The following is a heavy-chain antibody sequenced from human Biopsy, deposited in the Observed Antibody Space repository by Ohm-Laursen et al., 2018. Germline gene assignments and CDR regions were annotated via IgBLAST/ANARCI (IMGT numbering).Heavy chain of an antibody. Sequence: TLSLTCPVSGYSIKSGYYWGWIRQPPGKGLEWIGNIYHSGSTYYNPSLKSQVTISVEKSKNQFSLKLSSLTAADTAVYYCARLEWRDTFFDFWGQGRLVTVSS. J-gene: IGHJ4*02. CDR2: IYHSGST. V-gene: IGHV4-38-2*01. D-gene: IGHD3-3*01. CDR3: ARLEWRDTFFDF. CDR1: GYSIKSGYY.